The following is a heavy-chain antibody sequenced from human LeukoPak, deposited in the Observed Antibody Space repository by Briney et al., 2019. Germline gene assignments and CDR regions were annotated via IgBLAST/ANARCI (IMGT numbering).Heavy chain of an antibody. CDR2: INHSGST. D-gene: IGHD5-24*01. Sequence: SETLSLTCAGYGGSFSGYYWSWIRQPPGKGLDSIGEINHSGSTNYNPSLTSRVTISVDTSKNQFSLKLNSVTAADTAVFYCARGDDWFDPWGQGTLVTVSS. J-gene: IGHJ5*02. CDR3: ARGDDWFDP. V-gene: IGHV4-34*01. CDR1: GGSFSGYY.